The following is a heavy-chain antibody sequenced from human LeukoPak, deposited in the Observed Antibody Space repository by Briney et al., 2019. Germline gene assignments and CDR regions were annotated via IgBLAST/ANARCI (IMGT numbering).Heavy chain of an antibody. CDR1: GGSISSSSYY. CDR2: IYYSGST. Sequence: SETLSLTCTVSGGSISSSSYYWGWIRQPPGKGLEWIGSIYYSGSTYYNPSLKSRVTISVDTSKNQFSLKLSSVTAADTAVYYCAAIVVVPAASYDYWGQGTLVTVSS. D-gene: IGHD2-2*01. J-gene: IGHJ4*02. CDR3: AAIVVVPAASYDY. V-gene: IGHV4-39*07.